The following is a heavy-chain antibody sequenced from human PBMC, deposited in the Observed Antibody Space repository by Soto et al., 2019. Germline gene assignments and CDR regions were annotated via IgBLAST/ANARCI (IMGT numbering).Heavy chain of an antibody. D-gene: IGHD3-3*02. V-gene: IGHV3-74*01. CDR1: GFTFISHW. Sequence: EVQLVESGGGLVQPGGSLRLSCAASGFTFISHWIHWVRQTPGKGLVWVSRIDVGGNNRNYADSVKGRFTISRDNAKNTVYVQMNSLRADDTAVYYCVRGIYQKFGMDVWGQGTTV. CDR2: IDVGGNNR. J-gene: IGHJ6*02. CDR3: VRGIYQKFGMDV.